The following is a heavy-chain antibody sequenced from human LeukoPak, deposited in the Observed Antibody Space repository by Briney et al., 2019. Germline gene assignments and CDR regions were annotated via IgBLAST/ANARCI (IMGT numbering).Heavy chain of an antibody. J-gene: IGHJ6*03. V-gene: IGHV3-7*01. D-gene: IGHD3-9*01. CDR3: ARDYYDILTGYKTQHVPMGLFFYMDV. CDR1: GFTFSSYW. Sequence: GGSLRLSCAASGFTFSSYWMSWVRQAPGKGLEWVANIKQDGSEKYYVDSVKGRFTISRDNAKNSLYLQMNSLRAEDTAVYYCARDYYDILTGYKTQHVPMGLFFYMDVWGKGTTVTISS. CDR2: IKQDGSEK.